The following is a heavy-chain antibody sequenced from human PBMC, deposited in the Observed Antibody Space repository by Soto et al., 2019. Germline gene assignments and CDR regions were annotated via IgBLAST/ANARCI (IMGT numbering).Heavy chain of an antibody. V-gene: IGHV4-59*08. CDR1: GGSMSTFY. CDR3: ARQGYNILTGYSYFDY. D-gene: IGHD3-9*01. CDR2: VYYTGST. J-gene: IGHJ4*02. Sequence: SEALSLTCTVSGGSMSTFYWSWILQPPGKGLEWIGYVYYTGSTNYNPSLKSPVTISVDTSKNQFTLQLSSVTAADTAVYYCARQGYNILTGYSYFDYWGQGILVTVSS.